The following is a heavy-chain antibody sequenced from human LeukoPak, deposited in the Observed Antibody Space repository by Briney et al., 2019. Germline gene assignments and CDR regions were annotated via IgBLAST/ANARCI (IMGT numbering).Heavy chain of an antibody. Sequence: AGSLRLSCAASAFTLSGSAMHWVRQASGKRLEWVGPIRSRVNAYATSYAASVKGRFTISRDDSKNTAYLEMNSLKTEDTAVYYCARHGTTVTTSIWGQGTLVTVSS. D-gene: IGHD4-17*01. V-gene: IGHV3-73*01. J-gene: IGHJ4*02. CDR2: IRSRVNAYAT. CDR3: ARHGTTVTTSI. CDR1: AFTLSGSA.